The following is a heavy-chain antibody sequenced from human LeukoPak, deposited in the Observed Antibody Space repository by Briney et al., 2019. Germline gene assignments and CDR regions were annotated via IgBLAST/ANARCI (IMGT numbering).Heavy chain of an antibody. V-gene: IGHV1-2*02. J-gene: IGHJ6*03. Sequence: GASVKVSCKASGYTFTGYYMHWVRQAPGQGLEWMGWINPNSGGTNYAQKFQGRVTITTDESTSTAYMELSSLRSEDTAVYYCARDLTVTTPPFYYYYYMDVWGKGTTVTVSS. CDR3: ARDLTVTTPPFYYYYYMDV. CDR2: INPNSGGT. D-gene: IGHD4-17*01. CDR1: GYTFTGYY.